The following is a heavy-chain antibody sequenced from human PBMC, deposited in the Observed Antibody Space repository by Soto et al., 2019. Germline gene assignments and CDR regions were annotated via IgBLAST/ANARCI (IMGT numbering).Heavy chain of an antibody. CDR1: GFTFSDYP. CDR3: ARETPSFDS. V-gene: IGHV3-48*02. Sequence: QLVESGGGLVQPGGSLRLSCAASGFTFSDYPMNWVRQAPGNGLEWVSSIRTISSAIYFADSVRGRFTISRDNARNSLYLQMTSLRDEDTAVYYCARETPSFDSWGQGTLVTVSS. J-gene: IGHJ4*02. D-gene: IGHD2-15*01. CDR2: IRTISSAI.